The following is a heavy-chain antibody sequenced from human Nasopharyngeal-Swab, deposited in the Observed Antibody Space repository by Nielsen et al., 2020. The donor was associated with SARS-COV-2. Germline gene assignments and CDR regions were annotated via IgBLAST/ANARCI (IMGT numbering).Heavy chain of an antibody. D-gene: IGHD2-15*01. J-gene: IGHJ1*01. CDR3: ASHCSGGSCYSFWYFQH. V-gene: IGHV3-23*01. CDR2: ISGSGGST. CDR1: GFTFSSYA. Sequence: GGSLRLSCAASGFTFSSYAMSWVRQAPGKGLEWVSAISGSGGSTYYADSVKGRFTISRDNSKNTLYLQMNSLRAEDTAVYYCASHCSGGSCYSFWYFQHWGQGTLVTVSS.